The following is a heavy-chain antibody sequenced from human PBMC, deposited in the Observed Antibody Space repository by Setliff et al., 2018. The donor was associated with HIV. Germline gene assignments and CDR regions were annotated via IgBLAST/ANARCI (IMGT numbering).Heavy chain of an antibody. Sequence: SQTLSLTCTVSDGSISSHYWSWIRQPPGKGLEWIGYSSYSGSTNYNPSLKSRVTISIDTSKNQFSLKLISVTAADTAMYYCARLDYGSGSYPYLFDYWGQGALVTVSS. D-gene: IGHD3-10*01. V-gene: IGHV4-59*11. J-gene: IGHJ4*02. CDR1: DGSISSHY. CDR3: ARLDYGSGSYPYLFDY. CDR2: SSYSGST.